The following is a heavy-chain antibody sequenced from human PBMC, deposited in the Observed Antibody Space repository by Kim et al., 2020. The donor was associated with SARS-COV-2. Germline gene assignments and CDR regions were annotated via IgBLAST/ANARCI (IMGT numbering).Heavy chain of an antibody. V-gene: IGHV3-7*01. CDR3: ARDLRPPDGYWFDP. D-gene: IGHD3-16*01. CDR1: GFTFSSYW. Sequence: GGSLRLSCAASGFTFSSYWMSWVRQAPGKGLEWVANIKQDGSEKYYVDSVKGRFTISRDNAKNSLYLQMNSLRAEDTAVYYCARDLRPPDGYWFDPWGQGTLVTVSS. J-gene: IGHJ5*02. CDR2: IKQDGSEK.